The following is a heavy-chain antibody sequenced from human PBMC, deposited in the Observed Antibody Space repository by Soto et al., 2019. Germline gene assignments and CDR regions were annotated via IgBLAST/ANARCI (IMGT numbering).Heavy chain of an antibody. CDR1: GFTFSNYA. J-gene: IGHJ6*02. CDR3: ARETGPGPTPYYFAMDV. Sequence: QLVESGGGVVQPGRSLRLSCAASGFTFSNYAIHWVRQAPGKGLEWVAVTWYDGSNKYYAESVKGRFTISRDNSKHTLYLQMNSLRAEDTALYYCARETGPGPTPYYFAMDVWGQGTTVTVSS. V-gene: IGHV3-33*01. D-gene: IGHD3-10*01. CDR2: TWYDGSNK.